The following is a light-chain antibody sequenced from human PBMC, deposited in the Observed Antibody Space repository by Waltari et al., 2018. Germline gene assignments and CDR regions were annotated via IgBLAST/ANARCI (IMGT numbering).Light chain of an antibody. J-gene: IGLJ1*01. CDR3: SSDAVSNNFYD. CDR1: GSGGA. CDR2: EVT. Sequence: SALTQPPSASGSPGQSVPISCTGTGSGGAVSWYQQHPGKAPKLIIYEVTKRPSGVPDRFSGSKSGNTASLTVSGLQAEDEGDYYCSSDAVSNNFYDFGSGTKVTVL. V-gene: IGLV2-8*01.